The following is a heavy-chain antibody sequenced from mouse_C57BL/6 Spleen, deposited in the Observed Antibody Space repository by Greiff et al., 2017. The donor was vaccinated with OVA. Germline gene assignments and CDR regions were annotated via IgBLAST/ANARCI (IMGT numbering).Heavy chain of an antibody. CDR1: GYTFTSYW. D-gene: IGHD1-1*01. CDR3: AREGGTTVVAPRYFDV. Sequence: QVQLQQPGAELVKPGASVKMSCKASGYTFTSYWITWVKQRPGQGLEWIGDIYPGSGSTNYNEKFKSKATLTVDTSSSTAYMQLSSLTSEDSAVYYCAREGGTTVVAPRYFDVWGTGTKVTVSS. V-gene: IGHV1-55*01. CDR2: IYPGSGST. J-gene: IGHJ1*03.